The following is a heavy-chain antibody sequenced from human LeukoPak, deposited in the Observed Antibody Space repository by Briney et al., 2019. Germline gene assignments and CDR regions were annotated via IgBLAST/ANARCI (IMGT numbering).Heavy chain of an antibody. V-gene: IGHV4-39*01. CDR2: SYYSGST. J-gene: IGHJ4*02. CDR1: VGSISSSSYY. CDR3: ATRWYSNSSVDY. D-gene: IGHD6-6*01. Sequence: SVTLSLTCSVSVGSISSSSYYWGWIRQPPGEGVGWIGGSYYSGSTYCNPSLKIRVIISVDTSKNQLSLELSAVSAADMDVYYCATRWYSNSSVDYWGQGTLVTVSS.